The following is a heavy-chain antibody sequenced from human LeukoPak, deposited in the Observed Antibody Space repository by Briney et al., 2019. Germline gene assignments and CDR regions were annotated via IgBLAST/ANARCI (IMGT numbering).Heavy chain of an antibody. Sequence: SETLSLTCVVSDFSISGGFYWGWIRQPPGKGLEWIGSIHHSGSTYYNPSLKSRVTISVDTSKNQFSLKLSSVTAADTAVYYCARPVERNRITLFYDIWGQGTMVTVSS. V-gene: IGHV4-38-2*01. CDR1: DFSISGGFY. J-gene: IGHJ3*02. CDR2: IHHSGST. CDR3: ARPVERNRITLFYDI. D-gene: IGHD3-9*01.